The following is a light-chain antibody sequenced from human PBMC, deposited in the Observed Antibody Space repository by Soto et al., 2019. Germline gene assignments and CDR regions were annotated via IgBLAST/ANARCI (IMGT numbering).Light chain of an antibody. J-gene: IGKJ5*01. Sequence: DIQMTQSPSSVSASVGDRVTITCPASQVISTWLAWYQQKPGQAHKLLIYAAYVLESGVQSRFSGSGSGTDFTLTIRSVQPEDFATYRCKQANSFPITFGQGTRLEIK. CDR1: QVISTW. CDR3: KQANSFPIT. V-gene: IGKV1-12*01. CDR2: AAY.